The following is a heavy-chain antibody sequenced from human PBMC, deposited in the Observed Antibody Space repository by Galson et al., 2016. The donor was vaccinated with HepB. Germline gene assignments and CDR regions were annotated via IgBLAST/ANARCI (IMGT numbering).Heavy chain of an antibody. V-gene: IGHV6-1*01. CDR1: GDSVSRHTAA. Sequence: CAISGDSVSRHTAAWNWIRQSPSRGLEWLGRTYYRSKWSSDYVVSMKGRITINADTSMNQFFLQLNSVTPEDTAVYYCASGTGAYVQWGQGTLVTVSS. D-gene: IGHD5-12*01. CDR3: ASGTGAYVQ. CDR2: TYYRSKWSS. J-gene: IGHJ4*02.